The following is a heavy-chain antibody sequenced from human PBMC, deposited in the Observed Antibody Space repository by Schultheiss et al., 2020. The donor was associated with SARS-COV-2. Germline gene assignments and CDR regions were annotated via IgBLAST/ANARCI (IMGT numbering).Heavy chain of an antibody. J-gene: IGHJ4*02. CDR3: ARDSRGTTRD. D-gene: IGHD1-14*01. Sequence: SETLSLTCTVSGGPVSSNNYYWSWIRQPPGKGLEWIGYIYSSGSTNYNPSLKSRVTISVSTSKNQVSLKLSSVTAADTAVYYCARDSRGTTRDWGQGTLVTVSS. CDR2: IYSSGST. V-gene: IGHV4-61*01. CDR1: GGPVSSNNYY.